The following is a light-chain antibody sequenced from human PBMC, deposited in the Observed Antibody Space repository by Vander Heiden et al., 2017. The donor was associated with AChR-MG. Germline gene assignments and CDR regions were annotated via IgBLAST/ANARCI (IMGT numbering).Light chain of an antibody. V-gene: IGKV3-11*01. J-gene: IGKJ4*01. CDR1: QSVTTY. Sequence: DIVLTQSPATLSLSPGERATLSCRASQSVTTYLAWYQQKPGQSPRLLIYDASSRATGIPARFNGSGSGTDFSLTISSLEPEDFAVYYCQQRTNWPLTFGGGTKVEI. CDR3: QQRTNWPLT. CDR2: DAS.